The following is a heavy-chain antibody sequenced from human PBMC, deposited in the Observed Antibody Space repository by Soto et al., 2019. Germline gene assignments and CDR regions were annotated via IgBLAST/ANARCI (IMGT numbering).Heavy chain of an antibody. CDR2: ISYTGST. V-gene: IGHV4-59*01. CDR3: AREGNGWYYSAY. Sequence: SETLSLTCTVSGGSITRFYWSWIRQTPGKGLEWIGHISYTGSTNYNPSLKSRVTIAVDTSKNQFSLNLTSVTAADTAVYYCAREGNGWYYSAYWGQGALVTVS. CDR1: GGSITRFY. J-gene: IGHJ4*02. D-gene: IGHD6-19*01.